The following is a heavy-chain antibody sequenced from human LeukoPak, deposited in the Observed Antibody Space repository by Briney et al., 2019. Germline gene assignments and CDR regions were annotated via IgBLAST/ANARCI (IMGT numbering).Heavy chain of an antibody. Sequence: ASVKVSCKASGYTFTSYDINWVRQATGQGLEWMGWMNPNSGNTGYAQKFQGRVTITRNTSISAAYMELSSLRSEDTAVYYCARGSSGSYYWQSRKNWFDPWGQGTLVTVSS. CDR1: GYTFTSYD. CDR3: ARGSSGSYYWQSRKNWFDP. CDR2: MNPNSGNT. D-gene: IGHD1-26*01. V-gene: IGHV1-8*03. J-gene: IGHJ5*02.